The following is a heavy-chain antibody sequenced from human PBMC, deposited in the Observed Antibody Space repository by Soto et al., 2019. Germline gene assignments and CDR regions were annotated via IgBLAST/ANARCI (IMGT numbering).Heavy chain of an antibody. CDR2: ISSSGNSI. D-gene: IGHD3-22*01. Sequence: GGSLRLSCAASGFTFSSYSMNWVRQAPGKGLEWVSSISSSGNSIYYADSVKGRFTISRDNAKNAVVLQMKSLRAEDTAVYYCARDLPYYESSGYYPDFDYWGQGTLVTVSS. CDR3: ARDLPYYESSGYYPDFDY. V-gene: IGHV3-21*01. CDR1: GFTFSSYS. J-gene: IGHJ4*02.